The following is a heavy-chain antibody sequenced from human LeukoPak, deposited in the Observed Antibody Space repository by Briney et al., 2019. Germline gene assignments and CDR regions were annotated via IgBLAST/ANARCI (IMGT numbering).Heavy chain of an antibody. CDR1: GFTFNNYA. D-gene: IGHD2-15*01. CDR3: AKFPLNAGSCYPGACYLDV. V-gene: IGHV3-23*01. CDR2: ISGRGDTT. J-gene: IGHJ6*03. Sequence: GGSLRLSCAASGFTFNNYAMNWVRQAPGKGLEWVSSISGRGDTTYYADSVKGRFTISRDNSKNTLYLQMNSLRPDDTAVYYCAKFPLNAGSCYPGACYLDVWGKGTTVTVSS.